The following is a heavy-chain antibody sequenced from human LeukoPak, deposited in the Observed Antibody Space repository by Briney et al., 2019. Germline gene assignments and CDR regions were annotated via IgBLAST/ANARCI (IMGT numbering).Heavy chain of an antibody. CDR2: IYYSGST. CDR3: ARQSEMTTVTTTLDY. J-gene: IGHJ4*02. V-gene: IGHV4-39*01. Sequence: WVRQPPGKGLEWIGSIYYSGSTYYNPSLKSRVTISVDTSKNQFSLKPSSVTAADTAVYYCARQSEMTTVTTTLDYWGQGTLVTVSS. D-gene: IGHD4-17*01.